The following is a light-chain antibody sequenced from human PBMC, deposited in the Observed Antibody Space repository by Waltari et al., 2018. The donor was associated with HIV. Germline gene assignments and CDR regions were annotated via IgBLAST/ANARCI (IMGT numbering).Light chain of an antibody. CDR3: QQYYTTPWT. V-gene: IGKV4-1*01. Sequence: DIVMTQSPDSLAVSLGERATINCKSRQSVLYSSNNKNYLAWYQHKSGQPPRLLINWSSSRESGVPDRFSGSGSGTDFTLTISSLQAEDVAVYYCQQYYTTPWTFGQGTKVEIK. CDR1: QSVLYSSNNKNY. J-gene: IGKJ1*01. CDR2: WSS.